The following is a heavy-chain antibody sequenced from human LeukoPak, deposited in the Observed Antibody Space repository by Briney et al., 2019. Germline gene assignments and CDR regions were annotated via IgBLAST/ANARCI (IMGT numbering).Heavy chain of an antibody. V-gene: IGHV3-48*03. D-gene: IGHD4-23*01. CDR2: ISSSGSTI. Sequence: PGGSLRLSCAASGFTFSSYEMNWVRQAPGKGLEWVSYISSSGSTIYYADSVKGRFTISRDNAKNSLYLQMNSLRAEDTAVYYCARDESMGTLARAFDIWGQGTMVTVSS. CDR3: ARDESMGTLARAFDI. CDR1: GFTFSSYE. J-gene: IGHJ3*02.